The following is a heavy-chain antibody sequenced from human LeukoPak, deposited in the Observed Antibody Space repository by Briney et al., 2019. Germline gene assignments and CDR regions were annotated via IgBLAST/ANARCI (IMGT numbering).Heavy chain of an antibody. D-gene: IGHD6-19*01. Sequence: SETLSLTCTVSGGSISSYYWSWIRQPPGKGLEWIGYIYYSGSTNYNPSLKSRVTISVDTSKNQFSLKLSSVTAADTAVYYCARDIAVADYYCYGMDVWGQGTTVTVS. CDR3: ARDIAVADYYCYGMDV. V-gene: IGHV4-59*01. J-gene: IGHJ6*02. CDR1: GGSISSYY. CDR2: IYYSGST.